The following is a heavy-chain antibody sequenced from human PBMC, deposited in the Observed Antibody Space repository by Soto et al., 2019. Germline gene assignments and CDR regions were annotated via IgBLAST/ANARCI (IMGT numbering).Heavy chain of an antibody. CDR1: GFTFSSYD. CDR2: IGTAGDT. D-gene: IGHD6-19*01. J-gene: IGHJ4*02. V-gene: IGHV3-13*01. Sequence: GGSLRLSCAASGFTFSSYDMHWVRQATGKGLEWVSAIGTAGDTYYPGSVKGRFTISRENAKNSLYLQMNSLRAGDTAVYYCARGWDSSGWIDYWGQGTLVTVSS. CDR3: ARGWDSSGWIDY.